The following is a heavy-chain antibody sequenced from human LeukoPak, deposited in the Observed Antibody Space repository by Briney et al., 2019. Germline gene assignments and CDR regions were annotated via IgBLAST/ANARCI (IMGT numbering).Heavy chain of an antibody. J-gene: IGHJ4*02. CDR1: GYSFTTYW. CDR3: ARLREYYYDSNIEY. Sequence: GASLQISCKGSGYSFTTYWIGWVRQMPGKGLEWMGIVYPGDSDTKYSPSFQGQVTISADKSISTAYLQWSSLKASDTAMYYCARLREYYYDSNIEYWGQGTLVTVSS. CDR2: VYPGDSDT. D-gene: IGHD3-22*01. V-gene: IGHV5-51*01.